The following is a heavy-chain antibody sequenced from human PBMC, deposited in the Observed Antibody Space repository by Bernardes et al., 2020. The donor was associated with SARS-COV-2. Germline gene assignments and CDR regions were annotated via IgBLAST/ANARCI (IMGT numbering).Heavy chain of an antibody. CDR2: FYASGSI. V-gene: IGHV4-4*07. D-gene: IGHD1-26*01. J-gene: IGHJ5*02. CDR1: GGPISGYY. CDR3: AKDPASGIDP. Sequence: SENRSLTCTVPGGPISGYYWSWIRQPAEKGLEWIGRFYASGSINYNPSLKSRVTMSVDSSKNQFSLKLRSVTAADTAVYYCAKDPASGIDPWGQGILVTVSS.